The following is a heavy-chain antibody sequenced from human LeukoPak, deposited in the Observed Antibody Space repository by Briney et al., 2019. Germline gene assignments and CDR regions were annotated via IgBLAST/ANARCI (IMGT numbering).Heavy chain of an antibody. CDR2: IYYSGNT. CDR1: GGSITSYY. CDR3: ARHGVDDYGDYRGWFDP. Sequence: SETLSLTCTVSGGSITSYYWSWIRQPPGKGLEWIGYIYYSGNTKYNPSLKSRVTISLDTSKSQLSLNLSSVTAADTAVYYCARHGVDDYGDYRGWFDPWGQGTLVTVFS. V-gene: IGHV4-59*01. J-gene: IGHJ5*02. D-gene: IGHD4-17*01.